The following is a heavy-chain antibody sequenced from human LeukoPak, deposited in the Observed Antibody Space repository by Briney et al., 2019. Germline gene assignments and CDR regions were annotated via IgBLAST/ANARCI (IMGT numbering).Heavy chain of an antibody. CDR3: AKDFISRVVVVPWFDP. CDR2: ISWDGGST. D-gene: IGHD2-2*01. Sequence: PGGSLRLSCAASGFTFYDYTMHWVRHAPGKGLEWVSLISWDGGSTYYADSVKGRFTISRDDSKNSLYLQMNSLRTEDTALYYCAKDFISRVVVVPWFDPWGQGTLVTVSS. V-gene: IGHV3-43*01. CDR1: GFTFYDYT. J-gene: IGHJ5*02.